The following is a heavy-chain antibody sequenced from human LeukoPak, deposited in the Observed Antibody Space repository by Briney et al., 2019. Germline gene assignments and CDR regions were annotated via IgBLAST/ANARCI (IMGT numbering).Heavy chain of an antibody. Sequence: NPSETLSLTCTVSGGSISSSSYYWGWIRQPPGKGLEWIGSIYYSGSTYYNPSLKSRVTISVDTSKNQFSLKLSSVTAADTAVYYCARENAGATVWFDPWGQGTLVTVSS. D-gene: IGHD1-26*01. CDR2: IYYSGST. V-gene: IGHV4-39*07. J-gene: IGHJ5*02. CDR3: ARENAGATVWFDP. CDR1: GGSISSSSYY.